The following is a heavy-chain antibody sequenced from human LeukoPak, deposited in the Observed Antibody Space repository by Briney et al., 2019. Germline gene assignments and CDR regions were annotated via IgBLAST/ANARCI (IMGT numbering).Heavy chain of an antibody. CDR2: INQDGTEK. V-gene: IGHV3-7*01. J-gene: IGHJ4*02. CDR3: ARAASSGTVDY. D-gene: IGHD6-13*01. CDR1: GFTFSIYW. Sequence: GGSLGLSCAASGFTFSIYWMSWVRQAPGKGLEWVANINQDGTEKYYVDSVKGRFTISRDNAKNSLYLQMNSLRAEDTAVYFCARAASSGTVDYWGQGTLVTVSS.